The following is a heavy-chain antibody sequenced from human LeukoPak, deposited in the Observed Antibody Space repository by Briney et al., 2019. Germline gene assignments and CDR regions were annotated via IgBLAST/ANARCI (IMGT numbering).Heavy chain of an antibody. V-gene: IGHV3-23*01. CDR2: ISGSGGST. CDR3: ARGGYILTTNWSDP. J-gene: IGHJ5*02. Sequence: GGSLRLSCAASGFTFSSYAMSWVRQAPGKGLEWVSAISGSGGSTYYADSVKGRFTISRDNSKNTLYLQMNSLRAEDTAMYYCARGGYILTTNWSDPWGQGTLVTVSS. CDR1: GFTFSSYA. D-gene: IGHD3-9*01.